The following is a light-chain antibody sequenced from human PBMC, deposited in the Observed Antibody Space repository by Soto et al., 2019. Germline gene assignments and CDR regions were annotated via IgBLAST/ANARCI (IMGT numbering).Light chain of an antibody. CDR1: RSVTGY. CDR3: QQRSDWPYT. J-gene: IGKJ4*01. CDR2: DAS. V-gene: IGKV3-11*01. Sequence: EIVLTQSPATLSLSPGERATLSCRASRSVTGYLAWYQQKPGQAPRLLSYDASSRATGIPPRVSGSASGTDFTRTSTRLEPEDFAVYYCQQRSDWPYTFGGGTKVEI.